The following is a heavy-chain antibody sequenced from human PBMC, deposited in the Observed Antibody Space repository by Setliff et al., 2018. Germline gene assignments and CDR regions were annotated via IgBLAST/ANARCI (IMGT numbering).Heavy chain of an antibody. Sequence: SETLSLTCSVSGGSISRSSYHYVWIRQPPGKGLEWIGSIYYSGTTHYNPSLKSRVTISVDTSKNQLSLKLNSVTAADTAVYYCARQIDYGDFQYFDYWGQGTLVTAPQ. CDR1: GGSISRSSYH. CDR3: ARQIDYGDFQYFDY. V-gene: IGHV4-39*01. J-gene: IGHJ4*02. D-gene: IGHD4-17*01. CDR2: IYYSGTT.